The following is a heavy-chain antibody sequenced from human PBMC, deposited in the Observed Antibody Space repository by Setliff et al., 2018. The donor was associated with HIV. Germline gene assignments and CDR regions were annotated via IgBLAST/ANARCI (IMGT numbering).Heavy chain of an antibody. Sequence: LSLTCTVSGGSISSGFYYWNWIRQHPGKGLEWIGYIYYSGSTYYNPSLKSRVTISVDTSKNQFSLKLSSVTAADTAVYYCASTKVTPHGRYFQHWGQGTLVTVSS. CDR1: GGSISSGFYY. CDR3: ASTKVTPHGRYFQH. D-gene: IGHD4-4*01. CDR2: IYYSGST. J-gene: IGHJ1*01. V-gene: IGHV4-31*03.